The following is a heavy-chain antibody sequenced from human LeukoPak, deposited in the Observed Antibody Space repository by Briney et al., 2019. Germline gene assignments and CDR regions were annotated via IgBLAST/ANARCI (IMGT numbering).Heavy chain of an antibody. CDR1: GYTFTSYG. CDR3: ARGGDSSGPNRFAY. V-gene: IGHV1-18*01. D-gene: IGHD3-22*01. CDR2: ISNYNGNT. J-gene: IGHJ4*02. Sequence: ASVKVSCKASGYTFTSYGMSWVRRATGEGLEWMGWISNYNGNTNYARTLQGRVTMTRDTSSSTADIELRSLRSDDTAVYYCARGGDSSGPNRFAYWGQGTLVTVSS.